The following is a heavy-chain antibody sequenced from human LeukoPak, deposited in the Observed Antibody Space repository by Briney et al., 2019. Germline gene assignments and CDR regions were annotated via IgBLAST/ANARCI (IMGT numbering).Heavy chain of an antibody. D-gene: IGHD3-22*01. CDR3: ARSPYYYDRGAFDI. CDR2: ISSNGGST. V-gene: IGHV3-64*01. CDR1: GFTFSSYA. J-gene: IGHJ3*02. Sequence: GGSLRLSCAASGFTFSSYAMHWVRQAPGKGLEYVSAISSNGGSTYYANSVKGRFTISRDNSKNTLYLQMGSLRAEDMAVYYCARSPYYYDRGAFDIWGQGTMVTVSS.